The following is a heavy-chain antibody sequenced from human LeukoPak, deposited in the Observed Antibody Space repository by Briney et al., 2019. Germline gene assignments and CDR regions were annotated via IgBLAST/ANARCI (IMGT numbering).Heavy chain of an antibody. D-gene: IGHD3-22*01. V-gene: IGHV4-38-2*02. CDR3: ARDSGIDYDSSGSRRAFDI. CDR1: GGSINSYY. J-gene: IGHJ3*02. Sequence: PSETLSLTCTVSGGSINSYYWSWIRQPPGKGLEWIGSIYHSGSTYYNPSLKSRVTISVDTSKNQFSLKLSSVTAADTAVYYCARDSGIDYDSSGSRRAFDIWGQGTMVTVSS. CDR2: IYHSGST.